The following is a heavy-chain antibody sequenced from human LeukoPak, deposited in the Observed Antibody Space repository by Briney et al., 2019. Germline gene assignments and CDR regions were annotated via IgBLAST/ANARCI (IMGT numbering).Heavy chain of an antibody. CDR1: GFSFKTYG. J-gene: IGHJ4*02. V-gene: IGHV3-33*03. Sequence: GGSLRLSCAASGFSFKTYGMHWVRQAPGKGLEWVAIIWYDGSNRFYADSVKGRFTISRDNSKGTLYLLMNSLRAEDTAVYFCASGLVGGSFDYWGQGTLVTVFS. CDR2: IWYDGSNR. D-gene: IGHD3/OR15-3a*01. CDR3: ASGLVGGSFDY.